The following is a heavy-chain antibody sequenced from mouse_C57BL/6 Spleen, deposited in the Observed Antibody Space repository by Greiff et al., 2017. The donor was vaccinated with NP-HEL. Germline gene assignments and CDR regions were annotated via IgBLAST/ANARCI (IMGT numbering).Heavy chain of an antibody. CDR3: ARGGLRRAMDY. Sequence: QVQLQQPGAELVMPGASVKLSCKASGYTFTSYWMHWVKQRPGQGLEWIGEIDPSDSYTNYNQKFKGKSTLTVDKSSSTAYIQLSSLTSEDSAVYYCARGGLRRAMDYWGQGTSVTVSS. CDR2: IDPSDSYT. V-gene: IGHV1-69*01. D-gene: IGHD2-4*01. CDR1: GYTFTSYW. J-gene: IGHJ4*01.